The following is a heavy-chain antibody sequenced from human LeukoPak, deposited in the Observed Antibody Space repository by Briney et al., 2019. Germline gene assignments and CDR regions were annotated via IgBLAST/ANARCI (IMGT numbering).Heavy chain of an antibody. V-gene: IGHV1-8*03. CDR3: ASISSGWYDAFDI. D-gene: IGHD6-19*01. CDR1: GGTFSSYA. J-gene: IGHJ3*02. Sequence: GASVKVSCKASGGTFSSYAISWVRQAPGQGLEWMGWMNTNSGNTGYAQKFQVRVTITRNTAISTAYMELSSLRSEDTAVYYCASISSGWYDAFDIWGQGTMVTVSS. CDR2: MNTNSGNT.